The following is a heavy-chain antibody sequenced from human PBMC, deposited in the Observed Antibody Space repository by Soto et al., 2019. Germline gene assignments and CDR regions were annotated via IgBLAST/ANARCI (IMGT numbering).Heavy chain of an antibody. V-gene: IGHV3-48*02. Sequence: AGGSLRLSCAASGFSFSYYSMKWVRQAPGKGLEWVSYISSSSSTIYYADSVKGRFTISRDNAKNSLYLQMNSLRDEDTAVYYCARGGFCSGGACSNYYYGMDVWGQGTTVTVSS. CDR1: GFSFSYYS. J-gene: IGHJ6*02. CDR3: ARGGFCSGGACSNYYYGMDV. CDR2: ISSSSSTI. D-gene: IGHD2-15*01.